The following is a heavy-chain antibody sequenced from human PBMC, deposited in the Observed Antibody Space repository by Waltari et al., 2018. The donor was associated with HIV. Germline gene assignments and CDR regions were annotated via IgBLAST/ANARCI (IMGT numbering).Heavy chain of an antibody. V-gene: IGHV3-48*02. Sequence: EVQLVESGGGSVRPGGSLRLYCAAPGFSFNTYAMKWVRQATGKGLEWVSYISSKSDPIDYADSVKGRFTISRDNAKNSLYLQMNSLRDDDTAVYYCARGLHRGGHYFGMDVWGRGTTVIVSS. CDR3: ARGLHRGGHYFGMDV. J-gene: IGHJ6*02. CDR1: GFSFNTYA. CDR2: ISSKSDPI. D-gene: IGHD3-9*01.